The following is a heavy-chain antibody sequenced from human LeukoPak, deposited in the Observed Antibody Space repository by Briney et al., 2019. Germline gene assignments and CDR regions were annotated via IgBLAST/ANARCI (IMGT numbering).Heavy chain of an antibody. CDR1: GGTFSSYA. V-gene: IGHV1-69*05. D-gene: IGHD5-12*01. CDR3: ARDHLDIVPTIYSF. CDR2: IIPIFGTA. J-gene: IGHJ4*02. Sequence: SVKVSCKASGGTFSSYAISWVRQAPGQGLEWMGGIIPIFGTANYAQKFQGRVTLTTDTSANTAYLELRSLRSDETALYYCARDHLDIVPTIYSFWGQGTLVTVSS.